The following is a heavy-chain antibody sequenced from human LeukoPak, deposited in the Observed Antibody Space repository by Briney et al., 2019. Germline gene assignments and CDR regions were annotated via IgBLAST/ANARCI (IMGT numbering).Heavy chain of an antibody. Sequence: PSETLSLTCTVSGGSISPYYWRWIRQSPGNGLVWIGYIYYTGSTNYNPSLKSRVTISVDMSKNQFSLRLRSVTAADTAMYYCASHFTYYYDSNGYPRDAFDIWGQGTMVTVSS. D-gene: IGHD3-22*01. CDR3: ASHFTYYYDSNGYPRDAFDI. J-gene: IGHJ3*02. V-gene: IGHV4-59*12. CDR1: GGSISPYY. CDR2: IYYTGST.